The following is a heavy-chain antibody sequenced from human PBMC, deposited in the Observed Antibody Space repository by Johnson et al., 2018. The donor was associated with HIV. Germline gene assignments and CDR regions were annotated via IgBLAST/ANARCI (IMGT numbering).Heavy chain of an antibody. V-gene: IGHV3-7*01. J-gene: IGHJ3*02. D-gene: IGHD5-18*01. CDR1: GLNFSDFS. Sequence: EQLVESGGGVVQPGRSMKLSCAASGLNFSDFSMHWVRQAPGKGLEWVANIKQDGSEKYYVDSVKGRFTISRDNAKNSLYLQMNSLRAEDTAVYYCARDCSYGSNDAFDIWGQGTMVTVAS. CDR2: IKQDGSEK. CDR3: ARDCSYGSNDAFDI.